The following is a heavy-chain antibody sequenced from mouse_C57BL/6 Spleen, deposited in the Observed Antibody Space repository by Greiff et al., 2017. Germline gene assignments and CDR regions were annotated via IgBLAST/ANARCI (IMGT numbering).Heavy chain of an antibody. D-gene: IGHD4-1*01. CDR2: IRNKANNHAT. CDR1: GFTFSDAW. CDR3: TRDWDGAY. J-gene: IGHJ3*01. V-gene: IGHV6-6*01. Sequence: EVKVVESGGGLVQPGGSVKLSCAASGFTFSDAWMDWVRQSPEKGLEWVAEIRNKANNHATYYAESVKGRFTISRDDSKSSVYLQMNSLRAEDTGIYYCTRDWDGAYWGQGTLVTVSA.